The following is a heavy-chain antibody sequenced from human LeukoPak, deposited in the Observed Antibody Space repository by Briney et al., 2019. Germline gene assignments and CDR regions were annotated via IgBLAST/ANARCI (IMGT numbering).Heavy chain of an antibody. CDR3: ARHFMKQSYFDY. Sequence: SVKVSCKASGGTFSSYAISWVRQAPGQGLEWMGGIIPIFGTANYAQKFQGRVTITVDESTSTAYMELSSLRSEDTAVYYCARHFMKQSYFDYWGQGTLVTVSS. CDR2: IIPIFGTA. CDR1: GGTFSSYA. V-gene: IGHV1-69*01. J-gene: IGHJ4*02. D-gene: IGHD3-16*01.